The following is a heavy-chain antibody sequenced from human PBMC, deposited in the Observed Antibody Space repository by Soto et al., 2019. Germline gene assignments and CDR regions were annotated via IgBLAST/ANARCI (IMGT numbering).Heavy chain of an antibody. D-gene: IGHD3-22*01. Sequence: PSETLSLTWRISGGTISSYYWSWIRPPPGKGLEWIGYIYFSGSTNYNPSLKSRVTISVDTSKNQFSLKLSSVTAADTAVYYCARDSDSSGYSPWWYFDLWGRGTLVTVSS. CDR1: GGTISSYY. J-gene: IGHJ2*01. CDR2: IYFSGST. CDR3: ARDSDSSGYSPWWYFDL. V-gene: IGHV4-59*01.